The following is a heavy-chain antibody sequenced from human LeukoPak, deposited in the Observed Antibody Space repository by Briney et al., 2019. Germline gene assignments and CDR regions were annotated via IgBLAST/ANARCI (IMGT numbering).Heavy chain of an antibody. CDR2: IYYTGST. CDR1: GGSISGYY. V-gene: IGHV4-59*08. CDR3: ARLFFVIDT. D-gene: IGHD3-3*01. Sequence: SETLSLTCTVSGGSISGYYWSWIRQPPGKGLEWIGYIYYTGSTNYSPSLKGRVGISVDTSKNQFSLRLSSVTAADTAVYYCARLFFVIDTWGQGTLVTVSS. J-gene: IGHJ5*02.